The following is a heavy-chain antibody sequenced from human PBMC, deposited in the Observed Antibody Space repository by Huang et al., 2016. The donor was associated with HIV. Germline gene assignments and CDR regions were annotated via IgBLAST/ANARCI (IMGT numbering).Heavy chain of an antibody. CDR3: ARDAYYDYVWGSYRKYYYYYMDV. J-gene: IGHJ6*03. Sequence: QVQLVESGGGVVQPRRSLRLSCAASGFTFSSYAMHWVRQAPGKGRGWVAVISYDGSNKYYADSVKGRFTISRDNSKNTLYLQMNSLRAEDTAVYYCARDAYYDYVWGSYRKYYYYYMDVWGKGTTVTVSS. D-gene: IGHD3-16*02. V-gene: IGHV3-30-3*01. CDR2: ISYDGSNK. CDR1: GFTFSSYA.